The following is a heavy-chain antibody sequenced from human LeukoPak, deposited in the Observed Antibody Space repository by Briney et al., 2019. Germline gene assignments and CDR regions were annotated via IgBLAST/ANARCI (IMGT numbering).Heavy chain of an antibody. D-gene: IGHD3-3*01. CDR3: ASLPDFWSGYIDY. CDR2: IYYSGST. Sequence: SETLSLTCTVSGGSISSSSYYWGWIRQPPGKELEWIGSIYYSGSTYYNPSLKSRVTISVDTSKNQFSLKLSSVTAADTAVYYCASLPDFWSGYIDYWGQGTLVTVSS. J-gene: IGHJ4*02. V-gene: IGHV4-39*01. CDR1: GGSISSSSYY.